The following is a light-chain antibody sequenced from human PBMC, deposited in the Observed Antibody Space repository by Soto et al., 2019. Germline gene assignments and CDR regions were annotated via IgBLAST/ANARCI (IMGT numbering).Light chain of an antibody. CDR3: QSYDSSLSGSV. Sequence: QSVLTQPPSASGTPGQRVTISCTGSSSNIGAGYDVHWYQQVPGTAPKLLIYSNNQRPSGVPDRFSGSKSGTSASLAITGLQAEDEADYYCQSYDSSLSGSVFGGGTKLTVL. J-gene: IGLJ2*01. CDR2: SNN. V-gene: IGLV1-40*01. CDR1: SSNIGAGYD.